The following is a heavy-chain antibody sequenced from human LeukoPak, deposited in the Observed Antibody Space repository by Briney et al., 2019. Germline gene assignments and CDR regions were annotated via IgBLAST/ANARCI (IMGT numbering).Heavy chain of an antibody. CDR1: GGSISSYY. CDR2: IYYSGST. Sequence: SETLSLTCTVSGGSISSYYWSWIRQPPGKGLEYIGYIYYSGSTSYNPSHKTRVTISVDTSKNQFSLKLSSVTAADTAVYYCARGRGIQLWTYFDYWGQGTLVTVSS. J-gene: IGHJ4*02. D-gene: IGHD5-18*01. CDR3: ARGRGIQLWTYFDY. V-gene: IGHV4-59*01.